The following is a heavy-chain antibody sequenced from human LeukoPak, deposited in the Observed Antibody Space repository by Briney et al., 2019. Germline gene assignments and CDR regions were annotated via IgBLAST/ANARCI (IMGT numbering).Heavy chain of an antibody. D-gene: IGHD1-26*01. CDR3: ARRRGRYSGDAFDI. Sequence: GESLKISCKDSGYSFTNYWINWVRQMPGKGLEWMGFIYPGDSDTRYSPSFQGQVTISADKSMSTAYLQWSSLKASDTAMYYCARRRGRYSGDAFDIWGQGTMVTVSS. CDR2: IYPGDSDT. V-gene: IGHV5-51*01. CDR1: GYSFTNYW. J-gene: IGHJ3*02.